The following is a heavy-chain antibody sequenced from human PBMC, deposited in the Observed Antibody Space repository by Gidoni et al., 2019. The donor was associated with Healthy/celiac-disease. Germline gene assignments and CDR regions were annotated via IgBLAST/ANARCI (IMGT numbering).Heavy chain of an antibody. D-gene: IGHD3-22*01. J-gene: IGHJ4*02. V-gene: IGHV4-31*03. CDR1: GCSISRGGYY. Sequence: QVQLQESGPGLVKPSKTLSPTCPVSGCSISRGGYYSSWIRPDPGKCLEWIGYIYYSGSNYYNPSLKSRVTISVDTSKNQFSLKLSSVTAAGTAVYYCARDDSSGIDYWGQGTLVTVSS. CDR2: IYYSGSN. CDR3: ARDDSSGIDY.